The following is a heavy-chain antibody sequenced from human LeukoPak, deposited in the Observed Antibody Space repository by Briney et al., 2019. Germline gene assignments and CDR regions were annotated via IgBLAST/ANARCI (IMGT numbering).Heavy chain of an antibody. V-gene: IGHV1-8*01. D-gene: IGHD2-15*01. J-gene: IGHJ5*02. Sequence: ASAKVSCKASGYTFTSYDINWVRQATGQGLEWMGWMNPNSGNTGYAQKFQGRVTMTRNTSISTAYMELSSLRSEDTAVYYCARGEGYCSGGSCYGYNWFDPWGQGTLVTVSS. CDR1: GYTFTSYD. CDR2: MNPNSGNT. CDR3: ARGEGYCSGGSCYGYNWFDP.